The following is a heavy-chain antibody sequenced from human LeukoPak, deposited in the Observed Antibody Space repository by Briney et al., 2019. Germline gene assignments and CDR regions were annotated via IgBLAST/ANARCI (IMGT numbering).Heavy chain of an antibody. CDR3: AREGGGVLTYYFDY. D-gene: IGHD2-8*01. V-gene: IGHV3-21*01. CDR2: ISSSSYI. Sequence: GGSLRLSCAASGFTFSSYSMNWVRQAPGKGLEWVSSISSSSYIYYADSVKGRFTISRDNAKNSLYLQMNSLRAEDTAVYYCAREGGGVLTYYFDYWGQGTLVTVSS. CDR1: GFTFSSYS. J-gene: IGHJ4*02.